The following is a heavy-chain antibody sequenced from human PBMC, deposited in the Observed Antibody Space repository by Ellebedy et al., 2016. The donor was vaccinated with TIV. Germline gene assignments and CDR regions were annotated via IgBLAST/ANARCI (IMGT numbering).Heavy chain of an antibody. Sequence: ASVKVSCXSSGYTFTRYFIHWVRQAPGQGLEWMGIINPSGGSTNYAPKFQGRVTMTRDTSTRTVYLEVTSLKSEDTAVYYCARDGAPLPPIGDNGNWFDPWGQGSLITVSS. CDR1: GYTFTRYF. D-gene: IGHD4-17*01. J-gene: IGHJ5*02. CDR3: ARDGAPLPPIGDNGNWFDP. CDR2: INPSGGST. V-gene: IGHV1-46*01.